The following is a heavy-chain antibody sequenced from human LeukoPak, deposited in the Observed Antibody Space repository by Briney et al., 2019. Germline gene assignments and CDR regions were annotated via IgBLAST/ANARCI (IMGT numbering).Heavy chain of an antibody. CDR1: GFTFSSYW. V-gene: IGHV3-7*01. CDR3: ARSRGIVVGHFDY. CDR2: IKQDGSEK. Sequence: GGSLRLSCAASGFTFSSYWMSWVRQAPGKGLEWVANIKQDGSEKYYVDSVKGRFTISRDNAKNSLYLQMNSLRAEDTAVYYCARSRGIVVGHFDYWGQGTLVTVSS. J-gene: IGHJ4*02. D-gene: IGHD6-19*01.